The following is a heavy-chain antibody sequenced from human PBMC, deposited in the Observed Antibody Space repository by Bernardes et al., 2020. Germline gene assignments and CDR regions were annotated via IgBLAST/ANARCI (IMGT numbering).Heavy chain of an antibody. J-gene: IGHJ3*02. V-gene: IGHV3-7*01. CDR2: IKQDGSEK. CDR3: TFSSGIAVAGLAPFDI. D-gene: IGHD6-19*01. Sequence: GGSLRLSCAASGFTFSSYCVSWVRQAPGKGLEWVANIKQDGSEKYYVDSVKGRFTISRDNAKNSLYLQMNSLRAEDTAVYYCTFSSGIAVAGLAPFDIWGQGTMVTVSS. CDR1: GFTFSSYC.